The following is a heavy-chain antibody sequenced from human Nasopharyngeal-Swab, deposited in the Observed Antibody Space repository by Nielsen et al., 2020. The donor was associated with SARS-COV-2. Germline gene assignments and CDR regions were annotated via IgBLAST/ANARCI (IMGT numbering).Heavy chain of an antibody. CDR3: ASRYSSSWYKAYYFDY. D-gene: IGHD6-13*01. V-gene: IGHV4-34*01. CDR2: INHSGST. J-gene: IGHJ4*02. Sequence: WIPQPPGKGLERIGEINHSGSTNYNPSLKSRVTISVDTSKNQFSLKLSSVTAADTAVYYCASRYSSSWYKAYYFDYWGQGTLVTVSS.